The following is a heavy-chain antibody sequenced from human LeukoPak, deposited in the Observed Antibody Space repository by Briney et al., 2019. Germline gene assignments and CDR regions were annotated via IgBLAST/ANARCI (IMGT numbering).Heavy chain of an antibody. D-gene: IGHD3-22*01. Sequence: GGSLRLSCAASGFTVSSNYLNWVRQAPGKGLEWISVIYTGGNTHYADSVKGRFTFSRDNSKNTLYLQMNSLRAEDTAIYYCARVASGYYYSSPDGMDVWGQGTTVTVSS. CDR2: IYTGGNT. V-gene: IGHV3-53*01. CDR1: GFTVSSNY. J-gene: IGHJ6*02. CDR3: ARVASGYYYSSPDGMDV.